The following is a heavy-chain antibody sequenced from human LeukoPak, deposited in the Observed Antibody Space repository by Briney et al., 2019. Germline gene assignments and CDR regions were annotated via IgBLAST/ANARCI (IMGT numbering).Heavy chain of an antibody. J-gene: IGHJ6*04. CDR2: VSSSSSYI. Sequence: PGGSLRLSCAASGFTFSSYAMSWVRQAPGKGLEWVSSVSSSSSYIYYADSVKGRFTISRDNAKNSLYLQMNSLRAEDTAVYYCAELGITMIGGVWGKGTTVTISS. V-gene: IGHV3-21*01. CDR1: GFTFSSYA. CDR3: AELGITMIGGV. D-gene: IGHD3-10*02.